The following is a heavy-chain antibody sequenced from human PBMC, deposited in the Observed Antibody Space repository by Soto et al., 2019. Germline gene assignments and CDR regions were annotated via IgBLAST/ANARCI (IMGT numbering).Heavy chain of an antibody. J-gene: IGHJ5*02. CDR1: GFAFSSYA. CDR3: AKSRAPYYGSGSYYKNNWFDP. V-gene: IGHV3-23*01. Sequence: GGSLRLSCAASGFAFSSYAMSWVRQAPGKGLEWVSAISGSGGSTYYADSVKGRFTISRDNSKNTLYLQMNSLRAEDTAVYYCAKSRAPYYGSGSYYKNNWFDPWGQGTLVTVSS. D-gene: IGHD3-10*01. CDR2: ISGSGGST.